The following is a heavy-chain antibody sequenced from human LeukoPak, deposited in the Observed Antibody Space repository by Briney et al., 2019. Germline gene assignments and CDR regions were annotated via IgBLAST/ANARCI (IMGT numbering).Heavy chain of an antibody. J-gene: IGHJ6*03. D-gene: IGHD2-2*01. CDR2: IYYNGST. V-gene: IGHV4-59*01. CDR3: ARQYVVVPAARHRSYYYYMDV. Sequence: SETLSLTCTVSGGSITNYYWIWIRQPPGKGLEWIGYIYYNGSTNYNPSLKSRVALSVDTSKNQFSLKVNSVTPTDAAVYYCARQYVVVPAARHRSYYYYMDVWGKGTTVTVSS. CDR1: GGSITNYY.